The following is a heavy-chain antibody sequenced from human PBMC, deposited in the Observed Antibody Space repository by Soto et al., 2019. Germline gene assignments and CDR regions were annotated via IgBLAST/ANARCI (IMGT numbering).Heavy chain of an antibody. Sequence: QVQLVQSGAEVKKPGSSVKVSCKASGGTFSSYSITWVRQAPGQGLEWMGEIIPIFGTAHYSQKFQGRVTITADESTSTAYMELSSLRSEDTAVYYCARDGGRHSGGIDYWGQGTLVTVSS. J-gene: IGHJ4*02. CDR3: ARDGGRHSGGIDY. D-gene: IGHD1-26*01. V-gene: IGHV1-69*01. CDR2: IIPIFGTA. CDR1: GGTFSSYS.